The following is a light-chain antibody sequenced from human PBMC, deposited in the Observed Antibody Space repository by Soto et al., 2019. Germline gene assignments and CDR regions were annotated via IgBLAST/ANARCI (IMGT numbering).Light chain of an antibody. V-gene: IGKV3-15*01. CDR3: LQYINWWT. J-gene: IGKJ1*01. CDR2: GAS. Sequence: EIVMTQSPATLSVSPGERATLSCRASQSVSSNLAWYQQKPGQAPRLLIYGASTRATGIPARFSGSGSGTAFILTISRLSSEDYACYSCLQYINWWTFGQGTNVEIK. CDR1: QSVSSN.